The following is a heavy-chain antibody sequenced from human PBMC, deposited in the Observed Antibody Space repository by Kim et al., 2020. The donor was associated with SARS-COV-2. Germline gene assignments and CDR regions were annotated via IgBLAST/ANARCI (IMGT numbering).Heavy chain of an antibody. CDR3: ARVVLKSYYYGMDV. D-gene: IGHD3-22*01. J-gene: IGHJ6*02. V-gene: IGHV3-21*01. CDR1: GFTFSSYS. CDR2: ISSGSSFI. Sequence: GGSLRLSCAASGFTFSSYSMNWVRQAPGKGLEWVSAISSGSSFIHYADSLKGRFTISRDNARNSLYLQMNSLRAEDTAIYYCARVVLKSYYYGMDVWGQGTTVTVSS.